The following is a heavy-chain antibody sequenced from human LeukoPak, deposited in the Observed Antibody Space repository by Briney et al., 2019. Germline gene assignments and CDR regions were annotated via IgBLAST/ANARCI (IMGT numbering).Heavy chain of an antibody. D-gene: IGHD2-15*01. Sequence: GGSLRLSCAASGFTFSSYWMSWVRQAPGKGLEWVSGVSGSGGSTYYADSVKGRFTISRDNSKNTLYLQMNSLRAEDTAVYYCAKSSEVVVAATLFDYWGQGTLVTVSS. CDR3: AKSSEVVVAATLFDY. J-gene: IGHJ4*02. CDR1: GFTFSSYW. V-gene: IGHV3-23*01. CDR2: VSGSGGST.